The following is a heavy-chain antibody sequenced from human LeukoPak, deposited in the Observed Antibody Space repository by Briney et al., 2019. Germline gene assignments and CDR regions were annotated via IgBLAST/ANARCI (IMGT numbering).Heavy chain of an antibody. J-gene: IGHJ4*02. D-gene: IGHD3-10*01. CDR3: ARRFRLYGSGSYYFDY. CDR2: ISYDGSNK. Sequence: GGSLRLSCAASGFTFSSYAMHWVRQAPGKGLEWVAVISYDGSNKYYADSVKGRFTISRDNSKNTLYLQMNSLRAEDTAVYYCARRFRLYGSGSYYFDYWGQGTLVTVSS. CDR1: GFTFSSYA. V-gene: IGHV3-30-3*01.